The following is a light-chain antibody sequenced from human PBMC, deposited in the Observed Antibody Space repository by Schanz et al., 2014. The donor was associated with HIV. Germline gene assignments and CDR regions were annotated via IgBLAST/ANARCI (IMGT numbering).Light chain of an antibody. CDR2: DAS. CDR1: QSVSSS. V-gene: IGKV3-11*01. Sequence: EIVMTQSPATLSVSLGERVTLSCRASQSVSSSLAWYQQKPGQAPRLLIYDASNRATGVPARFSGSGSGTDFTLTISSLEPEDFAVYYCQQRQNRPPIYTFGQGTKLEIK. CDR3: QQRQNRPPIYT. J-gene: IGKJ2*01.